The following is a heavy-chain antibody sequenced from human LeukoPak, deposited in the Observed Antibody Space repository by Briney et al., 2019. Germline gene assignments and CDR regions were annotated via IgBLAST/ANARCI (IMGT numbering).Heavy chain of an antibody. CDR2: ISYDGSNK. V-gene: IGHV3-30*03. CDR1: GFTFSSYG. CDR3: AREYYYDSSGYLEAFDI. D-gene: IGHD3-22*01. J-gene: IGHJ3*02. Sequence: GGSLRLSCAASGFTFSSYGMHWVRQAPGKGLEWVAVISYDGSNKYYADSVKGRFTISRDNSKNTLHLQMNSLRAEDTAVYYCAREYYYDSSGYLEAFDIWGQGTMVTVSS.